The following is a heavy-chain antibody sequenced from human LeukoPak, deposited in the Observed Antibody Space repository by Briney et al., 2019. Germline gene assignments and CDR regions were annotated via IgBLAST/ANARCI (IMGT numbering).Heavy chain of an antibody. D-gene: IGHD3-10*01. V-gene: IGHV3-23*01. CDR1: GFTFSSHG. Sequence: KPGGTLRLFCAASGFTFSSHGMSWVRQAPGKGLEWVSAISGSGGSTYYADSVKGRFTISRDNSKNTLYLQMNSLRAEDTAVYYCAKWGTMVRGVSNWFDPWGQGTLVTVSS. J-gene: IGHJ5*02. CDR3: AKWGTMVRGVSNWFDP. CDR2: ISGSGGST.